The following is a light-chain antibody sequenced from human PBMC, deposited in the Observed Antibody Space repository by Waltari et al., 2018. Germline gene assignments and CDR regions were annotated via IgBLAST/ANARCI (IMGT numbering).Light chain of an antibody. CDR1: SLDIGAYNF. V-gene: IGLV2-14*03. CDR3: SSYTTGSTRYV. CDR2: DVN. Sequence: QPALTQPASVSWSPGQSITIPCTGTSLDIGAYNFFSCYQKHHGKAPKVMIYDVNNRTSGVSSRFSGAKSCNTGSLTISGRQAEEEADYYCSSYTTGSTRYVFGSGTKVTVL. J-gene: IGLJ1*01.